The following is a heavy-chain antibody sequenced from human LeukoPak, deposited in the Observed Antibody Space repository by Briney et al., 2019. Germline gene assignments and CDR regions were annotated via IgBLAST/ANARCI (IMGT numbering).Heavy chain of an antibody. CDR2: IKQDGSEK. CDR3: ARDSAYDILTDYDHFDY. V-gene: IGHV3-7*01. J-gene: IGHJ4*02. Sequence: PGGSLRLSCAASGFTFSSYWMSWVRQAPGKGLGWVANIKQDGSEKYYVDSVKGRFTISRDNAKSSLYLQMNSLRAEDTAVYYCARDSAYDILTDYDHFDYWGQGTLVTVSS. CDR1: GFTFSSYW. D-gene: IGHD3-9*01.